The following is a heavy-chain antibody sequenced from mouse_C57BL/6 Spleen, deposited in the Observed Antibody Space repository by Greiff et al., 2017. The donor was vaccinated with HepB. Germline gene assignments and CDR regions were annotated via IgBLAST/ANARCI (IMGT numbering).Heavy chain of an antibody. CDR3: TGPDGYYGAWFAY. J-gene: IGHJ3*01. Sequence: EVQLQESGGGLVQPGGSMKLSCVASGFTFSNYWMNWVRQSPEKGLEWVAQIRLKSDNYATHYAESVKGRFTISRDDSKSSVYLQMNNLRAEDTGIYYCTGPDGYYGAWFAYWGQGTLVTVSA. V-gene: IGHV6-3*01. CDR2: IRLKSDNYAT. CDR1: GFTFSNYW. D-gene: IGHD2-3*01.